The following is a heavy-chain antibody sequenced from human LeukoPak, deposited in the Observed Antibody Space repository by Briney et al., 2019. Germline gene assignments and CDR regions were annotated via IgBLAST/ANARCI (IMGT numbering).Heavy chain of an antibody. CDR1: GSNFRDAA. Sequence: GGSLRLSCAASGSNFRDAAMTWVRQAPGKGLEWVSLISFSGDNSYYADSVKGRFTISRDNSKNTLSLQMNSLRVEDTAIYYCAKDIQLSTWGLGTMVTSSS. CDR2: ISFSGDNS. D-gene: IGHD5-24*01. CDR3: AKDIQLST. J-gene: IGHJ3*01. V-gene: IGHV3-23*01.